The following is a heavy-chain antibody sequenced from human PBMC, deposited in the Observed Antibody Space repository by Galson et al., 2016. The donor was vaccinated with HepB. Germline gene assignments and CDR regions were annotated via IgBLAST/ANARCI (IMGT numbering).Heavy chain of an antibody. CDR2: ISGSDGST. D-gene: IGHD6-13*01. J-gene: IGHJ4*02. Sequence: SLRLSCAVSGLTFSSYAMSWVRQAPGKGLGWVSAISGSDGSTYYAGSVKGRFTISRDNSKNTLYLQMNSLRAEDTSVYYCAKGQQLAYFDYWGQGTLVTVSS. V-gene: IGHV3-23*01. CDR3: AKGQQLAYFDY. CDR1: GLTFSSYA.